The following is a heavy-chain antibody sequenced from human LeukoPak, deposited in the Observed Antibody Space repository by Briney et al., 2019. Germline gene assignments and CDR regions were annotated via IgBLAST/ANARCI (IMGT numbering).Heavy chain of an antibody. V-gene: IGHV4-59*01. Sequence: KPSETLSLTCTVSGGSISSYYWSWIRQPPGKGLEWIGYIYYSGSTNYNPSLKSRVTISVDTPKNQFSLKLSSVTAADTAVYYCARIGVVVVAATSYYYYYYMDVWGKGTTVTVSS. CDR3: ARIGVVVVAATSYYYYYYMDV. D-gene: IGHD2-15*01. J-gene: IGHJ6*03. CDR1: GGSISSYY. CDR2: IYYSGST.